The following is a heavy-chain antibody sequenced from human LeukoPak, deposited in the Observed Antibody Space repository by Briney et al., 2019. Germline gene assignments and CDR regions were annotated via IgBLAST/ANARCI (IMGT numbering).Heavy chain of an antibody. Sequence: GGSLRLSCAASGFTFSSYWMSWVRQAPGKGLEWVANIKQDGSEKYYVDSVKGRFTISRDNAKNSLYLQMNSLRAEDTAVYYCARLPTYYYDSSGTGLDAFDIWGQGTMVTVSS. J-gene: IGHJ3*02. CDR3: ARLPTYYYDSSGTGLDAFDI. CDR2: IKQDGSEK. CDR1: GFTFSSYW. V-gene: IGHV3-7*01. D-gene: IGHD3-22*01.